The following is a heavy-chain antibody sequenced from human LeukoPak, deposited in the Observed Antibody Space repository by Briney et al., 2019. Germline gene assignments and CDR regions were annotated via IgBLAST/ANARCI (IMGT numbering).Heavy chain of an antibody. V-gene: IGHV4-34*01. J-gene: IGHJ4*02. CDR2: INHSGST. Sequence: SETLSLTCAVYGGSFSGYYWSWIRQPPGKGLEWMGEINHSGSTNYNPSLKSRVTISVDTSKSQFSLKLRSVTAADTAVYYCARGPNYGGNSKDFDYWGQGTLVTVSS. CDR1: GGSFSGYY. CDR3: ARGPNYGGNSKDFDY. D-gene: IGHD4-23*01.